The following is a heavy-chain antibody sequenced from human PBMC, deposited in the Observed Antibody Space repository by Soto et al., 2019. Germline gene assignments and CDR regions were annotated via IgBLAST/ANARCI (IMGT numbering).Heavy chain of an antibody. J-gene: IGHJ4*02. Sequence: SGTLSLTCALSGGSIGSSTYYWGWIRQPPGKGLEWIGSIHYSGSTYYNPSLNSRVTISVDTSKNEFSLKVSSVTAADTAVYYCARRRYGDFDYWGQGTLVTVS. CDR1: GGSIGSSTYY. CDR3: ARRRYGDFDY. CDR2: IHYSGST. D-gene: IGHD4-17*01. V-gene: IGHV4-39*01.